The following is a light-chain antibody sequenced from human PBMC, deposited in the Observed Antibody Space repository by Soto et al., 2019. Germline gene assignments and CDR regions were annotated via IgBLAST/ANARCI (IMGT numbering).Light chain of an antibody. CDR2: DVS. CDR3: SSFTSSTSYV. J-gene: IGLJ1*01. Sequence: QSALAQPASVSGSPGQSITISCTGTSSDVGGYNYVSWYQQHPGRAPKLMIYDVSNRPSGVSNRFSASKSGNTASLTISGLQAEDEADYYCSSFTSSTSYVFXIGTKVTVL. CDR1: SSDVGGYNY. V-gene: IGLV2-14*01.